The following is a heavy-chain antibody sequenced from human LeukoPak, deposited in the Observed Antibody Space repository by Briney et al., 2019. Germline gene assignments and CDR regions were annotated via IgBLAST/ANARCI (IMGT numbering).Heavy chain of an antibody. CDR3: ARRTIGY. V-gene: IGHV3-23*01. Sequence: GGSLRLSCATSGFTFSNYAMGWVRQAPGKGLEWVSAVSSSGNSAVYTDSVRGRFTISRDNSKNTLYLQMNSLRAEDTAVYYCARRTIGYWGQGTLVTVSS. CDR1: GFTFSNYA. J-gene: IGHJ4*02. CDR2: VSSSGNSA. D-gene: IGHD1-14*01.